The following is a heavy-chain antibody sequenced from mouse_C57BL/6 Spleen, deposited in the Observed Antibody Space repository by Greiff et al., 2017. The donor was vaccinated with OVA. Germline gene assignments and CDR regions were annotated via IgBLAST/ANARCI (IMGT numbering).Heavy chain of an antibody. Sequence: VQLQESGAELVKPGASVKISCKASGYAFSSYWMNWVKQRPGKGLEWIGQIYPGDGDTNYNGKFKGKATLTADKSSSTAYMQLSSLTSEDSAVYFCARWPCDDYERYAMDYWGQGTSVTVSS. CDR1: GYAFSSYW. D-gene: IGHD2-4*01. V-gene: IGHV1-80*01. J-gene: IGHJ4*01. CDR2: IYPGDGDT. CDR3: ARWPCDDYERYAMDY.